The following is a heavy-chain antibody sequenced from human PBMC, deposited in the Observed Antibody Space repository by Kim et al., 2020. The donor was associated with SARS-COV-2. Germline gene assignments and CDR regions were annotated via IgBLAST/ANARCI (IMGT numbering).Heavy chain of an antibody. V-gene: IGHV3-30*18. CDR1: GFTFSSYG. Sequence: GGSLRLSCAASGFTFSSYGMHWVRQAPGKGLEWVAVISYDGSNKYYADSVKGRFTISRDNSKNTLYLQMNSLRAEDTAVYYCAKDSVHSKDPSVTTPHY. CDR2: ISYDGSNK. CDR3: AKDSVHSKDPSVTTPHY. J-gene: IGHJ6*01. D-gene: IGHD4-17*01.